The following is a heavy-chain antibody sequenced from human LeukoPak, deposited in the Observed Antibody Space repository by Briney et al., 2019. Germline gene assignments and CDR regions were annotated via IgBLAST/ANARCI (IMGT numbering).Heavy chain of an antibody. V-gene: IGHV4-30-4*01. J-gene: IGHJ4*02. CDR3: ARGIYYFDY. CDR1: GGSISSGDYY. Sequence: ASETLSLTCTVSGGSISSGDYYWSWIRQPPGKGLEWIGYIYDSGTTSYNPSLKSRVTISVDTSGNQFSLNLSSVTAADTAVYYCARGIYYFDYWGQGTLVTVSS. CDR2: IYDSGTT. D-gene: IGHD5-18*01.